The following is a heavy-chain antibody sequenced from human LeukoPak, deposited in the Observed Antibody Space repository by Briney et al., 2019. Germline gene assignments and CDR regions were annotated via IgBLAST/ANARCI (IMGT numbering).Heavy chain of an antibody. D-gene: IGHD1-26*01. CDR3: ARDPATSYYLDP. V-gene: IGHV1-2*02. CDR2: IDPKSGGT. CDR1: GYTFTAYY. Sequence: ASVKVSCKASGYTFTAYYLHWVRQAPGQGLEWMGWIDPKSGGTKIAQKFQGRVTMTRDTSMSTVYMELYSLTSDDTAVYSCARDPATSYYLDPWGQGILVTVSS. J-gene: IGHJ5*02.